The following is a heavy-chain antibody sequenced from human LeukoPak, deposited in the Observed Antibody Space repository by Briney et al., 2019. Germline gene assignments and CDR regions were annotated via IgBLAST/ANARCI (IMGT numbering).Heavy chain of an antibody. J-gene: IGHJ5*02. D-gene: IGHD2/OR15-2a*01. CDR1: GFTFSIYG. CDR3: AKDIGTTSLYNWFDP. Sequence: GGSLRLSCTASGFTFSIYGFHWVRHAPGKGLEWVATIPNDGSNTFYLDSVKGRFTISRDNSKNTLYLQMNSLRAEDTAVYYCAKDIGTTSLYNWFDPWGQGALVSVSS. V-gene: IGHV3-30*02. CDR2: IPNDGSNT.